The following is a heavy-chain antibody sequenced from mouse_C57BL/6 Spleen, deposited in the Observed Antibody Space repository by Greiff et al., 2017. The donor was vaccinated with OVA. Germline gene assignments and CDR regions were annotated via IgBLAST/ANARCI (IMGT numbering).Heavy chain of an antibody. CDR2: INYDGSST. CDR3: ARAGTDHYYAMDY. Sequence: EVQRVESEGGLVQPGSSMKLSCTASGFTFSDYYMAWVRQVPEKGLEWVANINYDGSSTYYLDSFKSRFIISRDNAKNILYLQMSSLKSEDTATYYCARAGTDHYYAMDYWGQGTSVTVSS. CDR1: GFTFSDYY. V-gene: IGHV5-16*01. D-gene: IGHD1-1*02. J-gene: IGHJ4*01.